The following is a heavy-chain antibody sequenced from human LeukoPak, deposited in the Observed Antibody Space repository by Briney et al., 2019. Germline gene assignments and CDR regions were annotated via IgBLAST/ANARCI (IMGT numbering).Heavy chain of an antibody. CDR3: ARVRLSSGYDYPRDY. V-gene: IGHV1-46*01. Sequence: GASVKVSCKASGYTFTSYYMHWVRQAPGQGLEWMGIINPSGGSTSHAQKFQGRVTMTRDTSTSTVYMELRSLRSDDTAVYYCARVRLSSGYDYPRDYWGQGTLVTVSS. CDR2: INPSGGST. CDR1: GYTFTSYY. J-gene: IGHJ4*02. D-gene: IGHD5-12*01.